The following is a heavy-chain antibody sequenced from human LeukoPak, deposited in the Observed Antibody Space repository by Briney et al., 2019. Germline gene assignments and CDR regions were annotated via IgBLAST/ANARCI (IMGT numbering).Heavy chain of an antibody. CDR3: AREPRIQLWLIDY. J-gene: IGHJ4*02. D-gene: IGHD5-18*01. Sequence: ASVKVSCKASGYTFTGYCMHWVRQAPGQGLEWMGRINPNSGGTNYAQKFQGRVTMTRDTSISTAYMELSRLRSDDTAVYYCAREPRIQLWLIDYWGQGTLVTVSS. CDR1: GYTFTGYC. CDR2: INPNSGGT. V-gene: IGHV1-2*06.